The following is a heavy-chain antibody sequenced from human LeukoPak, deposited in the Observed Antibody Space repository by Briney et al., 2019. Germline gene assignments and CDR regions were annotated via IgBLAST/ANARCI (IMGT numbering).Heavy chain of an antibody. D-gene: IGHD5-18*01. V-gene: IGHV4-59*12. CDR3: ARGGDTAMVRMFDY. CDR1: GGSISSYY. Sequence: SETLSLTCTVSGGSISSYYWSWIRQPPGKGLEWIGYIYYSGSTNYNPSLKSRVTISVDTSKNQFSLKLSSVTAADTAVYYCARGGDTAMVRMFDYWGQGTLVTVSS. J-gene: IGHJ4*02. CDR2: IYYSGST.